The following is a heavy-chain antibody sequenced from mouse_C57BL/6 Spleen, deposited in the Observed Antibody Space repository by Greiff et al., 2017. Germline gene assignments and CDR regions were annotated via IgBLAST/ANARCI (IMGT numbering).Heavy chain of an antibody. CDR1: GYTFTSYW. D-gene: IGHD2-5*01. CDR3: ARRNSNFFDY. CDR2: IDPSDSYT. V-gene: IGHV1-69*01. J-gene: IGHJ2*01. Sequence: VQLQQPGAELVMPGASVKLSCKASGYTFTSYWMHWVKQRPGQGLEWIGEIDPSDSYTNYKQKFKGKSTLTVDKSSSTAYMQLSSLTSEDSAVYYCARRNSNFFDYWGQGTTLTVAS.